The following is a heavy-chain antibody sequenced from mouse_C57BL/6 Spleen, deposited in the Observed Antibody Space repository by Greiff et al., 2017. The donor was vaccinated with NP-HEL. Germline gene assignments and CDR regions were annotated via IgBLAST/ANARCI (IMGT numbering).Heavy chain of an antibody. CDR2: ISYDGSN. CDR1: GYSITSGYY. V-gene: IGHV3-6*01. CDR3: AREGELHYFDY. Sequence: VQLQQSGPGLVKPSQSLSLTCSVTGYSITSGYYWNWIRQFPGNKLEWMGYISYDGSNNYNPSLKNRISITRDTSKNQFFLKLNSVTTEDTATYYCAREGELHYFDYWGQGTTLTVSS. J-gene: IGHJ2*01.